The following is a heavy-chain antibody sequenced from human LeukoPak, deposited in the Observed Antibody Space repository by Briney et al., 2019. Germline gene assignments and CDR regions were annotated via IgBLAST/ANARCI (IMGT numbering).Heavy chain of an antibody. D-gene: IGHD6-19*01. J-gene: IGHJ4*02. CDR3: AKLLVAEEGD. CDR1: GFTFSSYS. CDR2: ISGSGSYI. Sequence: GGSLRLSCAASGFTFSSYSMNWVRQAPGKGLEWVSSISGSGSYIYYADSVKGRFTISRDNSKNTLYLQMNSLRAEDTAVYYCAKLLVAEEGDWGQGTLVTVSS. V-gene: IGHV3-21*04.